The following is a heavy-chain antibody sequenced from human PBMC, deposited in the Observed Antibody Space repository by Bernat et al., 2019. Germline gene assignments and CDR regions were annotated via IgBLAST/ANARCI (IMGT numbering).Heavy chain of an antibody. J-gene: IGHJ4*02. V-gene: IGHV3-11*01. Sequence: QVQLVESGGGLVKPGGSLRLSCAASGFTFSDYYMSWIRQAPGKGLEWVSYISSSGSAIYYADSVKGRFTISRDNAKNSLYLQMNSLRAEDTAVYYCARVVTPSFLEWLHAFDYWGQGTLVTVSS. CDR3: ARVVTPSFLEWLHAFDY. CDR2: ISSSGSAI. D-gene: IGHD3-3*02. CDR1: GFTFSDYY.